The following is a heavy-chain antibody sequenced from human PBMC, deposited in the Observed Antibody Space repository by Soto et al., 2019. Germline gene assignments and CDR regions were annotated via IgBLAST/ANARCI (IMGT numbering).Heavy chain of an antibody. CDR2: IGTAGDT. CDR3: ARGSLGSSWRRHYGMDV. CDR1: GFTFSSYD. J-gene: IGHJ6*02. Sequence: VGSLRLSCAASGFTFSSYDMHWVRQATVKGLEWVSAIGTAGDTYYPGSVKGRFTISRENAKNSLYLQMNSLRAGDTAVYYCARGSLGSSWRRHYGMDVWGQGTTVTVSS. V-gene: IGHV3-13*01. D-gene: IGHD6-13*01.